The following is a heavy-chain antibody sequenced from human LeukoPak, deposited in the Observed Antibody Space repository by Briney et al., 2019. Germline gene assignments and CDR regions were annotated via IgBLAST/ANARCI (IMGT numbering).Heavy chain of an antibody. CDR2: ISAYNGNT. CDR1: GYTFTSYG. J-gene: IGHJ4*02. Sequence: ASVKVSCKASGYTFTSYGISWVRQAPGQGLEWMGWISAYNGNTNYAQKLQGRVTMTTDTSTSTAYMELRSLRSDDTAVYYCARDSSNWYDILTGYYFPYDYWGQGTLVTVSS. CDR3: ARDSSNWYDILTGYYFPYDY. D-gene: IGHD3-9*01. V-gene: IGHV1-18*04.